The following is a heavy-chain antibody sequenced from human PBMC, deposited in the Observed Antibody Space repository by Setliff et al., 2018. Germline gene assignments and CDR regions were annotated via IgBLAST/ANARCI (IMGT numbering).Heavy chain of an antibody. J-gene: IGHJ6*03. CDR3: ARTQPVPLWSDDYSNYGHMDV. CDR1: GGTFSSYA. Sequence: SVKVSCKASGGTFSSYAISWVRQAPGQGLEWMGGIIPIFGTANYAQKFQGRVTITADESTSTVYMELSSLRSEDTAVYYCARTQPVPLWSDDYSNYGHMDVWGKGTTVTVSS. CDR2: IIPIFGTA. D-gene: IGHD4-4*01. V-gene: IGHV1-69*13.